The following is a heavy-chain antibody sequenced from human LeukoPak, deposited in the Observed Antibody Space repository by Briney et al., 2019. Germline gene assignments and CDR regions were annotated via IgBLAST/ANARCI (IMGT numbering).Heavy chain of an antibody. V-gene: IGHV4-38-2*02. Sequence: SETLSLTCTVSGYSISSGYYWGWIRQPPGKGLEWIGSIYHSGNTYYNPSLKSRVTISVDTSKNQFSLKLSSVTAADTAVYYCARDIVVVVAATKGAKYNWFDPWGQGTLVTVSS. CDR2: IYHSGNT. J-gene: IGHJ5*02. D-gene: IGHD2-15*01. CDR3: ARDIVVVVAATKGAKYNWFDP. CDR1: GYSISSGYY.